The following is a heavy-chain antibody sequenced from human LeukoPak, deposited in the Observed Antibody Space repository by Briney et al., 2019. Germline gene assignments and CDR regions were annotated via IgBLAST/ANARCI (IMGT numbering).Heavy chain of an antibody. CDR1: GFTFSNYW. J-gene: IGHJ4*02. Sequence: HPGGTLRLSCAASGFTFSNYWMHWVRQAPGKGLVWVSRTSSDGSYTHYADSVKGRFTISRDNAKNALYLQMHSLRAEDTAVYYCARAPAHYYDSSDHYYVGESYFDYWGQGTLVTVSS. D-gene: IGHD3-22*01. CDR2: TSSDGSYT. V-gene: IGHV3-74*01. CDR3: ARAPAHYYDSSDHYYVGESYFDY.